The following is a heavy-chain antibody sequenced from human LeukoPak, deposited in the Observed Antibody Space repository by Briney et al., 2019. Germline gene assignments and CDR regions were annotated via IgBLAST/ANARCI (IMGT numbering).Heavy chain of an antibody. V-gene: IGHV4-4*07. Sequence: SQTLSLTCTVSGGSISSYYWSWIRQPAGKGLEWIGRIYSSGSTNYNPSLKSRVTMSVDTSKNQFSLKLSSVTVADTAVYYCAREYASSSGGPCFDYWGQGTLVTVSS. CDR1: GGSISSYY. CDR2: IYSSGST. CDR3: AREYASSSGGPCFDY. J-gene: IGHJ4*02. D-gene: IGHD6-6*01.